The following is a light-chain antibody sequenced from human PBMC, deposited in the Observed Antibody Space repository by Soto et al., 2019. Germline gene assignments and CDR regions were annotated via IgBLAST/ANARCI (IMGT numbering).Light chain of an antibody. Sequence: EIVLTQSPGTLSLSPGERATLSCRASQSVRNSHLAWYQQKPGQPPRLLISRAASRAPGIPDRFSGSGSGTGFTLSISKMEPEDFAMYYCQQYGDSPWTSGLGTKVDIK. CDR2: RAA. CDR3: QQYGDSPWT. V-gene: IGKV3-20*01. CDR1: QSVRNSH. J-gene: IGKJ1*01.